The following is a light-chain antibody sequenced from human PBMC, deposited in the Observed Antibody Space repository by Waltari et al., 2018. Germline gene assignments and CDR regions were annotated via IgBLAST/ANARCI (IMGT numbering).Light chain of an antibody. CDR2: EVN. Sequence: QSALTQPASVSGSPEQSITISCTGTSRDVGSYNLVSWYQQHPGKAPKLMISEVNERPSGVSIRVSGSKSGNTASLTISGLQAEDEADYYCCSYAGSNTVLFGGGTKLTVL. CDR3: CSYAGSNTVL. CDR1: SRDVGSYNL. J-gene: IGLJ2*01. V-gene: IGLV2-23*02.